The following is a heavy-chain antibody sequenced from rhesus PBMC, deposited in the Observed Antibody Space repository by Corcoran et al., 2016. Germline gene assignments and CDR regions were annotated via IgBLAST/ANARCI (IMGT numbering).Heavy chain of an antibody. J-gene: IGHJ5-1*01. V-gene: IGHV1-198*01. D-gene: IGHD3-22*01. CDR2: IIPLVGKP. CDR3: ARGDRSDLGRFDV. CDR1: GFTFGSYA. Sequence: QVQLVQSGAEVKKPGSSVKVSCKASGFTFGSYAISWVRQAPGQGLEWMGLIIPLVGKPTTAHKFQAIVTLTADTSTSTAYRGLSSLRSEDTAVYYCARGDRSDLGRFDVWGPGVLVTVSS.